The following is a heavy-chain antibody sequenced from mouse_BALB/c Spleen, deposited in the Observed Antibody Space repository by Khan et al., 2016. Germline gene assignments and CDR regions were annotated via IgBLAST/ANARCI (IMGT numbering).Heavy chain of an antibody. CDR1: GYSFTSYW. J-gene: IGHJ2*01. Sequence: VQLQESGPQLVRPGASVKISCKASGYSFTSYWIHWVKQRPGQGLDWIGMIDPSDSATKLDQNFRDKATLTVDKSSRTAYMQLSSPTSEDSAIYYCTRREGVWGQGTTLTVSS. V-gene: IGHV1S126*01. CDR3: TRREGV. D-gene: IGHD3-3*01. CDR2: IDPSDSAT.